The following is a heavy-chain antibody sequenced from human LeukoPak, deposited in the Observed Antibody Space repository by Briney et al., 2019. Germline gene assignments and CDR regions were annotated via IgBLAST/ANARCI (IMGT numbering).Heavy chain of an antibody. V-gene: IGHV3-23*01. D-gene: IGHD2-2*01. CDR2: ISGSGGST. CDR1: GFTFSSYA. CDR3: AKWGGGYCSSTSCYVSLDS. J-gene: IGHJ4*02. Sequence: PGGSLRLSCAASGFTFSSYAMSWVRQAPGKGLEWVSAISGSGGSTYYADSVKGRFTISRDNSKNTLYLQMNSLRAEDTAVYYCAKWGGGYCSSTSCYVSLDSWGQGTLVTVSS.